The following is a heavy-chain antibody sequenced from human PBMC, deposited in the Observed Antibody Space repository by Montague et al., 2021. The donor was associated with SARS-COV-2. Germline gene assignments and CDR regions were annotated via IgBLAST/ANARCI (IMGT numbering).Heavy chain of an antibody. CDR1: GGSISSSSND. D-gene: IGHD3-3*01. J-gene: IGHJ4*02. CDR2: IYYSGST. V-gene: IGHV4-39*01. Sequence: SETLSLTCTVSGGSISSSSNDWGWIREPPGKGLEWIGNIYYSGSTYYNPSLKSRVTISVDTSKNQFSLKLSSVTAADTAVYYCARLSFHITIFGVVSSRVFDYWGQGTLVTVSS. CDR3: ARLSFHITIFGVVSSRVFDY.